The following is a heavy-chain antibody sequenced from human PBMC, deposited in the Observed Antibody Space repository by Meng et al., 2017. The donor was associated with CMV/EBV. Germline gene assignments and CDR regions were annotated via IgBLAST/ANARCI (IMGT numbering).Heavy chain of an antibody. Sequence: SETLSLTCAVYGGSFSGYYWSWIRQPPGKGLEWTGEINHSGSTNYNPSLKSRVAISVDTSKNQFSLKLSSVTAADTAVYYCARYSSWPGLASAWGQGTLVTVSS. D-gene: IGHD6-13*01. CDR3: ARYSSWPGLASA. CDR1: GGSFSGYY. V-gene: IGHV4-34*01. CDR2: INHSGST. J-gene: IGHJ5*02.